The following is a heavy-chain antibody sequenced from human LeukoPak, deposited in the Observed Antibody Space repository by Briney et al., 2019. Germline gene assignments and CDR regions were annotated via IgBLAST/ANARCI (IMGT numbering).Heavy chain of an antibody. CDR2: ISGSNGNT. J-gene: IGHJ4*02. CDR1: GYTFTTYG. Sequence: ASVKVSCKTSGYTFTTYGISWVRQAPGQGLEWMGWISGSNGNTKYAQKVQGRVTMTTETSTTTAYMEVRSLRSDDTAVYYCARDRDRMVQGVTALFDYWGQGTLVTVSS. CDR3: ARDRDRMVQGVTALFDY. V-gene: IGHV1-18*04. D-gene: IGHD3-10*01.